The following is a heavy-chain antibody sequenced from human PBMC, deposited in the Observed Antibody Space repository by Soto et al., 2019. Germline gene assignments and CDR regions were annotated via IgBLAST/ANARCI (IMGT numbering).Heavy chain of an antibody. J-gene: IGHJ3*02. D-gene: IGHD6-19*01. V-gene: IGHV4-39*01. CDR3: TRHRWYNNGWFGFDI. CDR2: MYYSGTT. Sequence: QVQLQESGPGLVKPSETLSLTCTVSGGSISSSGYYWGWIRQPPGKGLEWIGTMYYSGTTYYNPSLKSRITIFVDTSKNHFSMKMNSVTASYTAVYYCTRHRWYNNGWFGFDIWGQGTMVTVS. CDR1: GGSISSSGYY.